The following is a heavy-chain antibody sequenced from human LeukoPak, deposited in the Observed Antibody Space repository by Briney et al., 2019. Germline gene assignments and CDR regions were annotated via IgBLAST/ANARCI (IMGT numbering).Heavy chain of an antibody. CDR1: GFTFTNYW. Sequence: GGSLRLSCAASGFTFTNYWMTWVRQAPGKGLEWVANIDQNGRNRYYVDSVKGRFTISRDNAKNSLFLQMNSLRAEDRAVYYCARDRSSGCDYWGQGILVTVAS. V-gene: IGHV3-7*01. D-gene: IGHD6-19*01. CDR3: ARDRSSGCDY. J-gene: IGHJ4*02. CDR2: IDQNGRNR.